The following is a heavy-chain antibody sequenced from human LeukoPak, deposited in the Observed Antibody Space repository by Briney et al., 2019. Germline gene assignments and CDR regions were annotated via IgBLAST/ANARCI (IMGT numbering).Heavy chain of an antibody. CDR3: ARDLGSKDFDY. CDR1: GGSFSGHY. J-gene: IGHJ4*02. V-gene: IGHV4-34*01. CDR2: IDHSGNT. D-gene: IGHD3-10*01. Sequence: SETLSLTCAVSGGSFSGHYWSWIRQSPGEGLEWIGEIDHSGNTNYNPSLKGRLTISVDTSKSQFSLRLSSVTAADTAVYYCARDLGSKDFDYWGQGTLVTVSS.